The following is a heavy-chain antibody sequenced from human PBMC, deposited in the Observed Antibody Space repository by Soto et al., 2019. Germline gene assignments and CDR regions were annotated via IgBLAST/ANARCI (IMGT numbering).Heavy chain of an antibody. Sequence: GGSLRLSCAASGFNFSNHWMHWVRQRPAEGLVWVSRITSDGKSKAYAEPVKGRFAISRDNAKNTLYLQMNGLTAEDTAVYYCARESGDWPLNWFDPWGQGTLVTVSS. CDR3: ARESGDWPLNWFDP. CDR1: GFNFSNHW. V-gene: IGHV3-74*01. J-gene: IGHJ5*02. D-gene: IGHD2-21*02. CDR2: ITSDGKSK.